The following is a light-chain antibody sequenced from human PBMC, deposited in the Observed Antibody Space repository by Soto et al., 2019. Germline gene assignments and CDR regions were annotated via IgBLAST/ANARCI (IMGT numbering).Light chain of an antibody. CDR3: SSYAGSNDLV. Sequence: QSALTHPPSASGSPGQSVTISCIGTSSDVGGYNYVSWYQQHPGKAPKLIISEVSKRPSGVPDRFSGSKSGNTASLTVSGLQAEDEADYFCSSYAGSNDLVFGGGTQLTVL. V-gene: IGLV2-8*01. CDR2: EVS. CDR1: SSDVGGYNY. J-gene: IGLJ3*02.